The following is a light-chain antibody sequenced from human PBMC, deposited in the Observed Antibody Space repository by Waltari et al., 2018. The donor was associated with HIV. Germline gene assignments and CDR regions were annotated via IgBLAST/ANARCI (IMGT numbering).Light chain of an antibody. CDR3: EAWDDSLNGVV. CDR1: TSNSGRNT. J-gene: IGLJ2*01. CDR2: TNN. V-gene: IGLV1-44*01. Sequence: QSVLTDPPSPSGTPGPRVTMSCSGSTSNSGRNTVNWYQQLPGTAPKLLIYTNNQRPSGVPDRFSGSKSGTSASLAISGLQSEDEADYYCEAWDDSLNGVVFGGGTKLTVL.